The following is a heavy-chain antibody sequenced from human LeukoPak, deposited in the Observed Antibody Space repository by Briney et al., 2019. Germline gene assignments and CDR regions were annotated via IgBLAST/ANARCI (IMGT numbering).Heavy chain of an antibody. D-gene: IGHD5-12*01. J-gene: IGHJ6*02. V-gene: IGHV4-4*07. Sequence: SETLSLTCTVSGGSITSYYWSWIRQPAGKGLEWIGRIYNSGSTKYNPSLKSRITMSVDTSKNQFSLNLSSVTAADTAVYYCARDAHDKYIVATIFGYYYYGMDVWGQGTTVTVSS. CDR2: IYNSGST. CDR3: ARDAHDKYIVATIFGYYYYGMDV. CDR1: GGSITSYY.